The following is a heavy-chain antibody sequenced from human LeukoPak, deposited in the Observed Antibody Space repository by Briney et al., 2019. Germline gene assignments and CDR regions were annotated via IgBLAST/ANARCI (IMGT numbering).Heavy chain of an antibody. CDR3: AKDPGYSYAVKPYYYYGMDV. D-gene: IGHD5-18*01. CDR1: GITLSNYG. J-gene: IGHJ6*02. Sequence: GGSLRLSCAVSGITLSNYGMSWVRQAPGKGLEWVAGISGSGGSTYYADSVKGRFTISRDNSKNTLYLQMNSLRAEDTAVYYCAKDPGYSYAVKPYYYYGMDVWGQGTTVTVSS. CDR2: ISGSGGST. V-gene: IGHV3-23*01.